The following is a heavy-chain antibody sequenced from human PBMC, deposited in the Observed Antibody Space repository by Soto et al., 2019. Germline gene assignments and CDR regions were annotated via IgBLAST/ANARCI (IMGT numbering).Heavy chain of an antibody. CDR2: IGVGGGAS. V-gene: IGHV3-23*01. D-gene: IGHD3-10*01. CDR1: GLTLSSFA. CDR3: ARVRFGELV. J-gene: IGHJ4*02. Sequence: EVQLLESGGGLVQPGGSLSFSCPAPGLTLSSFALSGVRQPPGKGLEWVSIIGVGGGASYYPESVKGRFTISRDNSRDTLYLEMNSLRDEDTAVYYCARVRFGELVWGQGTLVTVSS.